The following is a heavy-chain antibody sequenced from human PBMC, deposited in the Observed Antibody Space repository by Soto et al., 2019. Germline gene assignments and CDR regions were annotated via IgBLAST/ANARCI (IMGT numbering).Heavy chain of an antibody. V-gene: IGHV3-73*01. J-gene: IGHJ6*02. CDR3: ARASRENYILTGGF. CDR2: IRSKANTYAT. D-gene: IGHD3-9*01. Sequence: GGSLRLSCAASGFTFSGSDMHWVRQASGKGLEWVGRIRSKANTYATAYAASVKGRFTISRDDSKNTAYLQMNSLKTEDTAVYYCARASRENYILTGGFWGQGTTVTVSS. CDR1: GFTFSGSD.